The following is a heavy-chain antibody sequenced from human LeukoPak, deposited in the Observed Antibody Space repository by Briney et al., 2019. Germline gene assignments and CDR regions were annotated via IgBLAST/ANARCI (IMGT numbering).Heavy chain of an antibody. J-gene: IGHJ5*02. V-gene: IGHV4-34*01. D-gene: IGHD5-24*01. CDR3: GRHHRDGYTDP. Sequence: SETLSLTCAVYGGSFSGYYWSWIRQPPGKGLEWIGKINHSGSTNYNPSLKSRVTISVDTSKNQFSLKLNSVTAADTAVYFCGRHHRDGYTDPWGQGILVTVSS. CDR2: INHSGST. CDR1: GGSFSGYY.